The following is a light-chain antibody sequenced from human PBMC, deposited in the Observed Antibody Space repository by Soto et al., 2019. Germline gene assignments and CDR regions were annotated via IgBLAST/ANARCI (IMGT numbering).Light chain of an antibody. V-gene: IGLV2-14*01. CDR3: SSYASSSTPWV. Sequence: QSALTQPASVSGSPGQSITISCTGTSSDVGSYNYVSWYQQHPGKAPKLVISEVSNRPSGVSNRFSGSKFGNTASLTISGLQAEDEADYYCSSYASSSTPWVFGGGTKLTVL. J-gene: IGLJ3*02. CDR1: SSDVGSYNY. CDR2: EVS.